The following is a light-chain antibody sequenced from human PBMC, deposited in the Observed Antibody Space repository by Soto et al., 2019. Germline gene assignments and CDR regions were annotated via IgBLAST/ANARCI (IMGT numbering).Light chain of an antibody. J-gene: IGLJ1*01. Sequence: QSVLTQPASVSGSPGQSITISCTGTSSDVGGYKYVSWYQQHPGKAPKLLIYRNNQRPSGVPDRFSGSKSGTSASLAISGLRSEDEADYYCEAWDESLSGPYVFGTGTKVTVL. V-gene: IGLV1-47*01. CDR1: SSDVGGYKY. CDR3: EAWDESLSGPYV. CDR2: RNN.